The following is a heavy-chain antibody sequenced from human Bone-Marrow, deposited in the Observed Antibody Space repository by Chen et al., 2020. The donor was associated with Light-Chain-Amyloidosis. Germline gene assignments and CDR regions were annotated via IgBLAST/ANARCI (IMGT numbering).Heavy chain of an antibody. D-gene: IGHD5-12*01. CDR2: IYPDDSDA. V-gene: IGHV5-51*01. CDR1: GYTFPNYW. J-gene: IGHJ4*02. CDR3: ARRRDGYNFDY. Sequence: EVQLEQSEPEVKKPGASLKISCKGSGYTFPNYWIGWVRQMPGKGLEWMGVIYPDDSDARYSPSFEGQVTISADKSITTAYLQWRSLKASDTAMYYCARRRDGYNFDYWGQGTLVTVSS.